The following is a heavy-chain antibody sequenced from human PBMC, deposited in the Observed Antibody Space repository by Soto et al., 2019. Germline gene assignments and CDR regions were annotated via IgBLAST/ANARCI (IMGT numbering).Heavy chain of an antibody. D-gene: IGHD5-18*01. Sequence: GGSLRLSCAASGFTFSSYAMHWVRQAPGKGLEWVAVISYDGSNKYYADSVKGRFTISRDNSKDTLYLQMNSLRAEDTAVYYCAREGDSYGTTFDYWGQGTLVTVSS. CDR3: AREGDSYGTTFDY. V-gene: IGHV3-30-3*01. CDR1: GFTFSSYA. CDR2: ISYDGSNK. J-gene: IGHJ4*02.